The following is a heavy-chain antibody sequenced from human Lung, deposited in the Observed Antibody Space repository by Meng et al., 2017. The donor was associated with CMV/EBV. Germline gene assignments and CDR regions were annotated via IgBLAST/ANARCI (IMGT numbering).Heavy chain of an antibody. CDR1: GYTFTDFY. J-gene: IGHJ4*02. Sequence: ASXXVSCKASGYTFTDFYIHWLRRAPGRGPEWVGWINPKSGGTNYAQKFEGRVTMTTDTSTRTVYLEIDRLRIDDTAMYYCARDVDSGAADYWGQGTLVTVSS. CDR2: INPKSGGT. D-gene: IGHD4/OR15-4a*01. CDR3: ARDVDSGAADY. V-gene: IGHV1-2*02.